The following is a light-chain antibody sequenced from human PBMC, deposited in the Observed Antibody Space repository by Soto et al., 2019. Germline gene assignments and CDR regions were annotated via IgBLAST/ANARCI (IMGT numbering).Light chain of an antibody. CDR1: SSDVGGYNY. CDR3: SSYTSSSTRYA. Sequence: QSALTQPASVSGSPGQSITISCTGTSSDVGGYNYVSWYQQHPGKAPKLMIYDVSNRPSGVSNRFSGSKSGNTASLTISGLQAEDEADYYCSSYTSSSTRYAFGTGTNVTVL. V-gene: IGLV2-14*01. J-gene: IGLJ1*01. CDR2: DVS.